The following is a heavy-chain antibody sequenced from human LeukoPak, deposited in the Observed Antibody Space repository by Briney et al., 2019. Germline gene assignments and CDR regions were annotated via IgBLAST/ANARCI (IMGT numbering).Heavy chain of an antibody. J-gene: IGHJ4*02. D-gene: IGHD3-10*01. CDR2: IYYSGST. Sequence: PSETLSLTCTVSGGSISSSSYYWGWIRQPPGKGLEWIGHIYYSGSTYYNPSLKSRVTISVDTSNNQFSLKLTSVTAADTAVYYCARAGNYYSSGSYLGYWGQGTLVTVSS. CDR1: GGSISSSSYY. CDR3: ARAGNYYSSGSYLGY. V-gene: IGHV4-39*07.